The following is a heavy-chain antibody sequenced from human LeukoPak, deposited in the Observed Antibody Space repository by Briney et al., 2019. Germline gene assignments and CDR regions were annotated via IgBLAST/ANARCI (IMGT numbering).Heavy chain of an antibody. CDR1: GFTFSSYA. D-gene: IGHD3-3*01. CDR3: AKFGYDFWSGYRKFDY. V-gene: IGHV3-23*01. J-gene: IGHJ4*02. CDR2: MSGSGGST. Sequence: PGGSLRLSCAASGFTFSSYAMSWVRQAPGKGLEWVSAMSGSGGSTYYADSVKGRFTISRDNSKNTLYLQMSSLRAEDTAVYYCAKFGYDFWSGYRKFDYWGQGTLVTVSS.